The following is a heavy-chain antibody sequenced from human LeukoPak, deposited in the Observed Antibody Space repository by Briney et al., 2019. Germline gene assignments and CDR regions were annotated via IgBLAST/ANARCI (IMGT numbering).Heavy chain of an antibody. CDR1: GGSISSGSYY. CDR2: IYISGST. V-gene: IGHV4-61*02. Sequence: SETLSLTCTVSGGSISSGSYYWSWIRQPAGKGLEWIGRIYISGSTNYNPSLKSRVTISVDTSKNQFSLKLSSVTAADTAVYYCAREGPPNYYGSGSYFDYWGQGTLVTVSS. D-gene: IGHD3-10*01. CDR3: AREGPPNYYGSGSYFDY. J-gene: IGHJ4*02.